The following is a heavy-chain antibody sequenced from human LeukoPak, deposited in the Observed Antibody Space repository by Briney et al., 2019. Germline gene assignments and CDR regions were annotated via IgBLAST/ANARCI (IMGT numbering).Heavy chain of an antibody. D-gene: IGHD3-10*01. Sequence: GGSLRLSCAASGFTFSSYGMHWVRQAPGKGLEWVAFIRYDGSDKYYADSVKGRFTISRDNSKNTLYLQMNSLRAEDTAVYYSAKDPIPLRFGEYFYYMDVWGKGTTVTISS. CDR3: AKDPIPLRFGEYFYYMDV. CDR1: GFTFSSYG. J-gene: IGHJ6*03. CDR2: IRYDGSDK. V-gene: IGHV3-30*02.